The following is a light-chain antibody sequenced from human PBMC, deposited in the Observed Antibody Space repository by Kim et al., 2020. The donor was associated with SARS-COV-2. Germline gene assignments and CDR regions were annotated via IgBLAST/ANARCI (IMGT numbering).Light chain of an antibody. J-gene: IGKJ1*01. Sequence: EIVMTQSPATLSVSPGERATLSCRASQSISSNLAWYQQKPGQGPRLLIYGASTRATGIPARFSGSGSGTEFTLTISSLQSEDFAVYYCQQYNNWPWTFGQGTKVDIK. V-gene: IGKV3-15*01. CDR2: GAS. CDR3: QQYNNWPWT. CDR1: QSISSN.